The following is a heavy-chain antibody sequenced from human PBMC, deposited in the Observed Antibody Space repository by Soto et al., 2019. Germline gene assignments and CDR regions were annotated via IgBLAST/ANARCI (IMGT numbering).Heavy chain of an antibody. CDR2: IRNKVNSYTT. CDR1: GFTFSDHY. Sequence: PGGSLRLSCAASGFTFSDHYMDWVRQAPGKGLEWVGRIRNKVNSYTTEYAASVKGRFTISRDDSENSLYLQMNSLKTEDTAVYYSARHLAPYYSAMDVWGQGTTVTVSS. V-gene: IGHV3-72*01. J-gene: IGHJ6*02. CDR3: ARHLAPYYSAMDV.